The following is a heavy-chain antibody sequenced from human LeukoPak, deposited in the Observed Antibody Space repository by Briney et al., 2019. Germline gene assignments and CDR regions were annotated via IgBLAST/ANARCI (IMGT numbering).Heavy chain of an antibody. CDR1: YW. Sequence: YWIGWVRRMPGKGLEWMGIIYPGDSDTRYSPSFQGQVTISADNSISTAYLQWSSLKASDTAMYYCARLYYGSGSRGAFDIWGQGTMVTVSS. D-gene: IGHD3-10*01. J-gene: IGHJ3*02. CDR2: IYPGDSDT. CDR3: ARLYYGSGSRGAFDI. V-gene: IGHV5-51*01.